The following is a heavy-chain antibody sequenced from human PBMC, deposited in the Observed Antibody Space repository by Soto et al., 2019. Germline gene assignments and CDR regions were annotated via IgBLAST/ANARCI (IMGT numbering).Heavy chain of an antibody. CDR3: ARASGMTVVMDY. D-gene: IGHD2-15*01. CDR2: ISAYNGNT. CDR1: GYTFTSYG. V-gene: IGHV1-18*03. Sequence: QVQLVQSGAEVKKPGASVKVSCKASGYTFTSYGIIWVRQAPGQGLEWMGWISAYNGNTNYAQKLQGRVTMTTDSSASTAYMELRSLRSDVMAVYYCARASGMTVVMDYWGQGTLVTVSS. J-gene: IGHJ4*02.